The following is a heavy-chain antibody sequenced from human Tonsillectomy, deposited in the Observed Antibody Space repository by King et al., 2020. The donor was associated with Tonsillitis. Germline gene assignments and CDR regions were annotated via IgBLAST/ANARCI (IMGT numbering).Heavy chain of an antibody. CDR3: NGWFGNRVEGYSDP. CDR1: GFTFSNAW. D-gene: IGHD3-10*01. J-gene: IGHJ5*02. V-gene: IGHV3-15*01. CDR2: IKTKADGETT. Sequence: VQLVESGGGLVKPGGSLRLSCAASGFTFSNAWMSWVRQAPGKGLEWVGRIKTKADGETTDYTAPVRGRFIISRDDSTNTLYLQMNSLESEDTGVYYCNGWFGNRVEGYSDPWGQGTLVTVSS.